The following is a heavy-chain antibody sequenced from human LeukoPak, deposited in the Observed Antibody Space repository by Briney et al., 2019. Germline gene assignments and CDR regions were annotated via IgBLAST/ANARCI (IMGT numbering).Heavy chain of an antibody. CDR3: ARDSSGSGSVPGYYYYYMDV. V-gene: IGHV1-18*01. CDR2: ISAYNGNT. J-gene: IGHJ6*03. D-gene: IGHD1-26*01. CDR1: GYTFTSYG. Sequence: GASVKVSCKASGYTFTSYGISWVRQAPGQGLEWMGWISAYNGNTNYAQKLQGRVTMTTDTSTSTAYMELRSLRSDDTAVYYCARDSSGSGSVPGYYYYYMDVWGKGTTVTVSS.